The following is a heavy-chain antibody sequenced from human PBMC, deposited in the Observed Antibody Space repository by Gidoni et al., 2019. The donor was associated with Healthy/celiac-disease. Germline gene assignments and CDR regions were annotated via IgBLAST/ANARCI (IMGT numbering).Heavy chain of an antibody. D-gene: IGHD3-9*01. CDR1: GWSFSGSH. J-gene: IGHJ4*02. V-gene: IGHV4-34*01. CDR2: INPSGST. Sequence: QVQLQQWGAGLLKPSETLSLTFAVYGWSFSGSHWTWIRQPPGQGLEWIGEINPSGSTNYNPSLKSRVTISVDTSKNQFSLKLSSVTAADTAVYYCARGRVDILTGYYKVPWAPNFDYWGQGTLVTVSS. CDR3: ARGRVDILTGYYKVPWAPNFDY.